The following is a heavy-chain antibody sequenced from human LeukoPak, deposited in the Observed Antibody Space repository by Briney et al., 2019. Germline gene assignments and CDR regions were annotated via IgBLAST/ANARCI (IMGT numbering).Heavy chain of an antibody. CDR2: ISGSGGST. Sequence: PGGSLRLSCAASGFTFSSYAMSWVRQAPGKGLEWVSAISGSGGSTYYADSVKGRFTISRDNSKNTLYLQMNSLRAEDTAVYYCARVWQQLGGAFDIWGQGTMVTVSS. D-gene: IGHD6-13*01. J-gene: IGHJ3*02. CDR1: GFTFSSYA. CDR3: ARVWQQLGGAFDI. V-gene: IGHV3-23*01.